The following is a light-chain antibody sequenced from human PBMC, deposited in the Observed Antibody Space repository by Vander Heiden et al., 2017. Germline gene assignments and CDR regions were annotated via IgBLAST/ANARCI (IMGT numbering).Light chain of an antibody. V-gene: IGKV1-5*03. CDR2: KG. CDR3: QQYNGYSRYT. CDR1: QTINNG. J-gene: IGKJ2*01. Sequence: DVQMTQSPSTLSASVGDRGTITCRTTQTINNGLAWYQQTPGQAPKRLTYKGVVPSSFSGSGSCTEFSLTIISLQAADIATDYCQQYNGYSRYTFGQGTKLEIK.